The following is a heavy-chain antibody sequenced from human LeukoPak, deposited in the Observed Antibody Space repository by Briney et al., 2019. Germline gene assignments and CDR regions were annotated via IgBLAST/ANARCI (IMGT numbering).Heavy chain of an antibody. D-gene: IGHD5-18*01. CDR2: IKQDGSEK. J-gene: IGHJ4*02. Sequence: GGSLRLSCAASGFTFSSYWMSWVRQAPGKGLEWVANIKQDGSEKYYVDSVKGRFTISRDNAKNSLYLQMSSLRAEDTAFYYCARDLRTGYTYGYPLDSWGQGTLVTVSS. CDR3: ARDLRTGYTYGYPLDS. CDR1: GFTFSSYW. V-gene: IGHV3-7*01.